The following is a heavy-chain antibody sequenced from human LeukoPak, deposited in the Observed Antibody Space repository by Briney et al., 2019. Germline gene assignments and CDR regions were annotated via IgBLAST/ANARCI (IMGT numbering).Heavy chain of an antibody. D-gene: IGHD3-10*01. Sequence: PGRSLRLSCAASGFTFSSYGMHWVRQAPGKGLEWVAVISYDGSNKYYADSVKGRFTISRDNSKNTLYLQMNSLRAEDTAVYYCAKDLSITMVRGVLDYWGQGTLVTVSS. V-gene: IGHV3-30*18. CDR1: GFTFSSYG. CDR2: ISYDGSNK. CDR3: AKDLSITMVRGVLDY. J-gene: IGHJ4*02.